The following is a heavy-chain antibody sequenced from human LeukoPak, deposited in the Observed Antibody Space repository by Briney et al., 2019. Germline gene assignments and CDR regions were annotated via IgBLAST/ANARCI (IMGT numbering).Heavy chain of an antibody. Sequence: GESLKISCKGSGYSFTDYWIGWVRQMPGKGLEWMGIIYPADSDIRYSPSFQGQVTISADKSISTAYLQWSSLKASDTAMYYCARQEYCSGGSCYTWFDPWGQGTLVTVSS. D-gene: IGHD2-15*01. CDR2: IYPADSDI. CDR1: GYSFTDYW. CDR3: ARQEYCSGGSCYTWFDP. J-gene: IGHJ5*02. V-gene: IGHV5-51*01.